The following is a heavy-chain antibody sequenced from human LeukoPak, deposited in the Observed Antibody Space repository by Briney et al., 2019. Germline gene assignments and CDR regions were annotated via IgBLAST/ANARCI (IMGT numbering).Heavy chain of an antibody. V-gene: IGHV4-39*07. Sequence: SETLSLTCTVSGGYIITSGHYWGWIPQPPGKGLEGIGSIYYTGVTSTNPFFRSRMSISVDTSKNPFSLNLTSVTAADAAVYYCARERSSSGGHNWFDPWGQGTLVSVSS. CDR1: GGYIITSGHY. CDR3: ARERSSSGGHNWFDP. J-gene: IGHJ5*02. CDR2: IYYTGVT. D-gene: IGHD4-23*01.